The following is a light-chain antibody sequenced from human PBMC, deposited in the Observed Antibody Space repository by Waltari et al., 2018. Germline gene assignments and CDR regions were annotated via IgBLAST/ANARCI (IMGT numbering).Light chain of an antibody. CDR1: NLGNQY. CDR2: YDS. CDR3: QAWDTTTVV. J-gene: IGLJ2*01. Sequence: SYELTQPPSVSVSPGQTASITCSGDNLGNQYASWYQQKPGQSPVLVINYDSKRPSGIPERFSGSNSGNTATLTISGTQAMDEADYYCQAWDTTTVVFGGGTKVTVL. V-gene: IGLV3-1*01.